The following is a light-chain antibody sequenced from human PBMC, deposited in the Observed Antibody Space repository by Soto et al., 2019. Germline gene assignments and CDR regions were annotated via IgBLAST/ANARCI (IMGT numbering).Light chain of an antibody. CDR1: QSVSSSY. CDR2: GAS. CDR3: QQYGSSSYT. J-gene: IGKJ2*01. Sequence: EIVLTQSPGTLSLSPGERATLSCRASQSVSSSYLAWYQQKPGQAPRLLIYGASSRATGIPDRFSGSGSGTDFTLTISRQEPEEFAVYYCQQYGSSSYTFGQGTKLEIK. V-gene: IGKV3-20*01.